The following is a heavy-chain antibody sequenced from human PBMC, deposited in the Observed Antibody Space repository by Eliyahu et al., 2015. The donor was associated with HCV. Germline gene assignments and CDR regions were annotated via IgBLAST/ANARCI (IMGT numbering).Heavy chain of an antibody. CDR1: GFTXSXXS. J-gene: IGHJ3*02. D-gene: IGHD3-22*01. CDR3: ARSGRYYDSSGYHDAFDI. CDR2: ISSSSSYI. V-gene: IGHV3-21*01. Sequence: EVQLVESGGGXVKPGGSLXXSCAASGFTXSXXSRNWVRQAPGKGLEWVSSISSSSSYIYYADSVKGRFTISRDNAKNSLYLQMNSLRAEDTAVYYCARSGRYYDSSGYHDAFDIWGQGTMVTVSS.